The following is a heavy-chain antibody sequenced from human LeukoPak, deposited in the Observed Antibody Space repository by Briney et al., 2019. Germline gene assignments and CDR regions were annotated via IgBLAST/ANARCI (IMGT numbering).Heavy chain of an antibody. V-gene: IGHV3-11*01. D-gene: IGHD3-3*01. CDR2: ISSSGSTI. J-gene: IGHJ6*02. CDR1: GFTFSDYY. Sequence: GGSLRLSCAASGFTFSDYYMSWLRQAPGKGLEWVSYISSSGSTIYYADSVKGRFTISRDNAKNSLYLQMNSLRAEDTAVYYCARASREVYYDFWSGRMDAWGQGTTVTVSS. CDR3: ARASREVYYDFWSGRMDA.